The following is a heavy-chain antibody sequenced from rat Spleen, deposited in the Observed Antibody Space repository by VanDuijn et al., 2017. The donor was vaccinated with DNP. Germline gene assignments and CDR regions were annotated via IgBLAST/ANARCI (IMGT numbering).Heavy chain of an antibody. CDR1: GFTFSDYY. CDR2: ISYEGSST. Sequence: EVQLVESDGGLVQPGRSLKLSCAASGFTFSDYYMAWVRQAPTKGLEWVATISYEGSSTYYGDSVKGRFTISRDKAKSTLYLQMDSLRSEDTASYYCARHTTGLPFDYWGQGVMVTVSS. CDR3: ARHTTGLPFDY. V-gene: IGHV5-22*01. D-gene: IGHD1-6*01. J-gene: IGHJ2*01.